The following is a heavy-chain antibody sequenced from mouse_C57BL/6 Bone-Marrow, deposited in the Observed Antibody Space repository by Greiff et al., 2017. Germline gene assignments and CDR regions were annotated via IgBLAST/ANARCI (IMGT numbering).Heavy chain of an antibody. Sequence: QVQLQQPGTELVKPGASVKLSCKASGYTFTSYWMHWVKQRPGQGLEWIGNINPSNGGTNYNEKFKSKATLTVDKSSSTAYMQLSSLTSEDSAVYYCARGPSWDFAWYFDVWGTGTTVTVSS. CDR3: ARGPSWDFAWYFDV. D-gene: IGHD4-1*01. V-gene: IGHV1-53*01. CDR1: GYTFTSYW. J-gene: IGHJ1*03. CDR2: INPSNGGT.